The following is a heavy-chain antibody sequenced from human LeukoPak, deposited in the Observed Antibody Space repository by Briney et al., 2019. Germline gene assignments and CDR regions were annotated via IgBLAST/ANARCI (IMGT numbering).Heavy chain of an antibody. J-gene: IGHJ4*02. D-gene: IGHD6-25*01. CDR1: GYTFKNYN. Sequence: ASVKVSCKASGYTFKNYNINWVGRATGQGLRGLEGIGPNSDDRGYAQKFQGRVTISRDTSINTAYMELRSLRSEDTAVYFCARTTSFTASGYDYWGQGTLVTVSS. CDR3: ARTTSFTASGYDY. CDR2: IGPNSDDR. V-gene: IGHV1-8*03.